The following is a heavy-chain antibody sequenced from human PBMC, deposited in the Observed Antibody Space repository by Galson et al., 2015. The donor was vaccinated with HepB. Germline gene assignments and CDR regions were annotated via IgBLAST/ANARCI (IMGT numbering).Heavy chain of an antibody. D-gene: IGHD6-19*01. Sequence: SLRLSCAASGFTFSSYAMHWVRQAPGKGLEWVAVISYDGSNKYYADSVKGRFTISRGNSKNTLYLQMNSLRAEDTAVYYCARDHPFVPGIAVAAYLFDYWGQGTLVTVSS. V-gene: IGHV3-30-3*01. J-gene: IGHJ4*02. CDR1: GFTFSSYA. CDR3: ARDHPFVPGIAVAAYLFDY. CDR2: ISYDGSNK.